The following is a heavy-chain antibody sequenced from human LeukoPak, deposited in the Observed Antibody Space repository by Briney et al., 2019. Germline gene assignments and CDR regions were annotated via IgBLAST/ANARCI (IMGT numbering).Heavy chain of an antibody. CDR1: GFTFSSYW. D-gene: IGHD4-17*01. V-gene: IGHV3-74*01. CDR2: INSDGSST. J-gene: IGHJ4*02. CDR3: ARDKFTVTTAFGY. Sequence: GGSLRLSCAASGFTFSSYWMHWVRQAPGKGLVRVSRINSDGSSTSHADSVKGRFTISRDNAKNTLYLQMNSLRAEDTAVYYCARDKFTVTTAFGYWGQGTLVTVSS.